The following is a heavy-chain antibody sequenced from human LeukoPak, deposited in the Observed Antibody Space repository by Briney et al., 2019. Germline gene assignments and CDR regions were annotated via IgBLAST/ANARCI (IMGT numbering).Heavy chain of an antibody. D-gene: IGHD3-10*01. CDR2: IRSNAYGGRS. J-gene: IGHJ5*02. Sequence: GGSLRLSCTASGFTFGDYAMSWVRQAPGKGLEWVAFIRSNAYGGRSAYSASVKGRFTISKDDSTRIAQLQMISVKTKAPAAYYCTRDLDYYGSGLVPTYWFDPWGQRTLVTVSS. CDR3: TRDLDYYGSGLVPTYWFDP. CDR1: GFTFGDYA. V-gene: IGHV3-49*04.